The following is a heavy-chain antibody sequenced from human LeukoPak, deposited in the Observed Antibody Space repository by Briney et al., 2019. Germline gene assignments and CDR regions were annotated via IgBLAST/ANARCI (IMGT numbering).Heavy chain of an antibody. CDR3: AIIDPYSGYDIN. Sequence: PSETLSLTCAVSGYSISSGYYWGWIRQPPGKGLEWIGSMYHSGNTYYNPSLKSRVTIAVDTSKNQFSLKLSSVTAADTAVYYCAIIDPYSGYDINWGQGTLVTVSS. CDR1: GYSISSGYY. J-gene: IGHJ4*02. V-gene: IGHV4-38-2*01. CDR2: MYHSGNT. D-gene: IGHD5-12*01.